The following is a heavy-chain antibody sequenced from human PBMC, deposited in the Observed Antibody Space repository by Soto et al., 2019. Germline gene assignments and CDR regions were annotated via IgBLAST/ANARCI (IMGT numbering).Heavy chain of an antibody. D-gene: IGHD6-13*01. Sequence: QVQLVESGGGLVKPGGSLRLSCAASGFTFSDYYMSWIRQAPGKGLEWVSYISSSSSYTNYADSVKGRFTISRDNAKNSLYLQMNSLRAEDTAVYYCARDRRIVAAAGLDSNWFDPWGPGTLVTVSS. CDR3: ARDRRIVAAAGLDSNWFDP. CDR1: GFTFSDYY. J-gene: IGHJ5*02. CDR2: ISSSSSYT. V-gene: IGHV3-11*05.